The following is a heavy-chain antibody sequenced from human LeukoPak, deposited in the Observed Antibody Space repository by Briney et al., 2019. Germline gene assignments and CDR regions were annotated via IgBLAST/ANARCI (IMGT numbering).Heavy chain of an antibody. V-gene: IGHV4-59*01. CDR2: IYYSGST. CDR1: GGSISSYY. J-gene: IGHJ4*02. Sequence: SETLPLTCTVSGGSISSYYWSWIRQPPGKGLEWIGYIYYSGSTNYNPSLKSRVTISVDTSKNQFSLKLSSVTAADTAVYYCASTQLWFRELYFDYWGQGTLVTVSS. D-gene: IGHD3-10*01. CDR3: ASTQLWFRELYFDY.